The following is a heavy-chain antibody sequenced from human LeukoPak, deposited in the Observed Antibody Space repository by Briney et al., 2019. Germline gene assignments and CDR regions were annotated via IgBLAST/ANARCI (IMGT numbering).Heavy chain of an antibody. Sequence: GGSLRLSCAASGFTFSSYGMHWVRQAPGKGLEWVAVISYDGSNKYYADSVKGRFTISRDNSKNTLYLQMNSLRAEDTAVYCCAKDTDSGWLGRVGQPSFDAFDIWGQGTMVTVSS. V-gene: IGHV3-30*18. CDR2: ISYDGSNK. CDR3: AKDTDSGWLGRVGQPSFDAFDI. D-gene: IGHD6-19*01. CDR1: GFTFSSYG. J-gene: IGHJ3*02.